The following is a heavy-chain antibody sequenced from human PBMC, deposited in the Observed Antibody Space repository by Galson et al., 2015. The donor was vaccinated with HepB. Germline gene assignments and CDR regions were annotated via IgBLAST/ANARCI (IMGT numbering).Heavy chain of an antibody. CDR1: GYTLTELS. D-gene: IGHD3-22*01. CDR3: ATKEEWLLRHADAFDI. CDR2: FDPEDGET. J-gene: IGHJ3*02. V-gene: IGHV1-24*01. Sequence: SVKVSCKVSGYTLTELSMHWVRQAPGEGLEWMGGFDPEDGETIYAQKFLGRVTMTEDTSTDTAYMELSSLRSEDTAVYYCATKEEWLLRHADAFDIWGQGTMVTVSS.